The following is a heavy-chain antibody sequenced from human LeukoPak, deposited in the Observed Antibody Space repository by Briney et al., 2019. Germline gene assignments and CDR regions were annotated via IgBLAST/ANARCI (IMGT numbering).Heavy chain of an antibody. J-gene: IGHJ3*02. D-gene: IGHD3-9*01. V-gene: IGHV4-34*01. Sequence: PSETLSLTCAVYGGSFSGYYWSWIRHPPGKGLEWIGEINHSGSTNYNPSLKSRVTISVDTSKNQFSLKLSSVTAADTAVYYCARGLDYDILTGYYDGAFDIWGQGTMVTVSS. CDR1: GGSFSGYY. CDR2: INHSGST. CDR3: ARGLDYDILTGYYDGAFDI.